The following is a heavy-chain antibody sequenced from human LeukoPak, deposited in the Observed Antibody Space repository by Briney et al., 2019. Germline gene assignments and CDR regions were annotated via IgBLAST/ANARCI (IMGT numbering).Heavy chain of an antibody. CDR2: IWSDGSNK. Sequence: PGGSLRLSCEASGFTFSSYGIHWVRQPPGKGLEWVAVIWSDGSNKYYADSVKGRFTISRDNSNNTLYLQMTSLRADDTAVYYCARDPWGDGDYLNWFDPWGQGILVTVSS. V-gene: IGHV3-33*01. CDR1: GFTFSSYG. D-gene: IGHD4-17*01. J-gene: IGHJ5*02. CDR3: ARDPWGDGDYLNWFDP.